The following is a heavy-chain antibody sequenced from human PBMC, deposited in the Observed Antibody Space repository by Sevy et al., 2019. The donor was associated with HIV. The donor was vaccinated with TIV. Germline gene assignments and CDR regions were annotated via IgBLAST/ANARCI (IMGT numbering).Heavy chain of an antibody. Sequence: SETLSLTCAVSGDSIRSTYWWSWVRQPPGRGLEWIGEIYQRTGTTNYNASLKNPVSISVDRSKNQFSLKLTSVTAADTVVYFCVRELSTSRDYWGPGSLVTVSS. J-gene: IGHJ4*02. CDR1: GDSIRSTYW. V-gene: IGHV4-4*02. CDR3: VRELSTSRDY. CDR2: IYQRTGTT. D-gene: IGHD2-2*01.